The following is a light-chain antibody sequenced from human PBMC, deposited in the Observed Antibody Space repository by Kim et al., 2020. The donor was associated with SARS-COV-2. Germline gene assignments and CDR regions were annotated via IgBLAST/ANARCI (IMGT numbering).Light chain of an antibody. J-gene: IGLJ2*01. CDR1: SLRRYY. CDR3: NSRDSNDNVV. Sequence: SSELTQDPAVSVALGQTVRITCQGDSLRRYYATWYQQKPGQAPILVIYGKNNRPSGIPDRFSGSSSGNTASLTITGTHAGDEADYYCNSRDSNDNVVFGGGTQLT. V-gene: IGLV3-19*01. CDR2: GKN.